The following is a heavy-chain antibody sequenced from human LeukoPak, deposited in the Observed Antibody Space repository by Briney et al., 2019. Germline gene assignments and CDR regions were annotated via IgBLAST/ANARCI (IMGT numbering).Heavy chain of an antibody. Sequence: PGESLKISCKGSGYSFTSYWIGWVRQMPGKGLEWMGIIYPGDSDTRYSPSFQGQVTISADKSISTAYLQWSSLKASGTAMYYCAKGSSGYYGGYYYYYGMDVWGQGTTVTVSS. V-gene: IGHV5-51*01. CDR1: GYSFTSYW. CDR3: AKGSSGYYGGYYYYYGMDV. CDR2: IYPGDSDT. J-gene: IGHJ6*02. D-gene: IGHD3-22*01.